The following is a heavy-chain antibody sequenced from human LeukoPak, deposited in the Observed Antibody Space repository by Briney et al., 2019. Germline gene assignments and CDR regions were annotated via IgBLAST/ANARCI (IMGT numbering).Heavy chain of an antibody. Sequence: GGSLRLSCSASGFTFSTYWMSWVRQAPGKGLEWVANIKQDGREQNYVDSVKGRFTIYRDNAQTSLFLQMNSLRVEDTAVYYCARGKGLDVWGQGTTVTVSS. CDR1: GFTFSTYW. CDR2: IKQDGREQ. CDR3: ARGKGLDV. V-gene: IGHV3-7*05. J-gene: IGHJ6*02.